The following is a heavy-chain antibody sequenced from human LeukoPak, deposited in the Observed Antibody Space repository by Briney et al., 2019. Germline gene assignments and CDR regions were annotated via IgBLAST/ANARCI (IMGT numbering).Heavy chain of an antibody. CDR1: GFTFSSYG. J-gene: IGHJ4*02. Sequence: GGSLRLSCAASGFTFSSYGMHWVRQAPGKGLEWVAVISYGGSNKYYADSVKGRFTISRDNSKNTLYLQMNSLRAEDTAVYYCAKDPIAAAGRGYFDYWGQGTLVTVSS. V-gene: IGHV3-30*18. D-gene: IGHD6-13*01. CDR3: AKDPIAAAGRGYFDY. CDR2: ISYGGSNK.